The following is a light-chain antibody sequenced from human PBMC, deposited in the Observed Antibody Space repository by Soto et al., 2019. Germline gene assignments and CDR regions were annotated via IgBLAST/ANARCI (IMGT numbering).Light chain of an antibody. V-gene: IGKV4-1*01. CDR1: QSVFYSSSNKNY. Sequence: DIVMTQSPDSLAVSLGERATIDCKSSQSVFYSSSNKNYLAWYQQKPGQPPKLLISWASTRESGVPDRFSGSGSGTDFTLNISSLQAEDVEVYYCQQYYSTPLTFGPGTKVDIK. CDR2: WAS. CDR3: QQYYSTPLT. J-gene: IGKJ3*01.